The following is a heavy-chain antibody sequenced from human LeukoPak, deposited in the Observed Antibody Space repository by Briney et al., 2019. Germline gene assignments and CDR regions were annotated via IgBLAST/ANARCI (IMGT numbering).Heavy chain of an antibody. J-gene: IGHJ4*02. CDR2: INSDGSST. D-gene: IGHD6-13*01. CDR1: GFTFSSYW. V-gene: IGHV3-74*01. CDR3: ARDLDSSSWYAWAY. Sequence: GGSLRLSCAASGFTFSSYWMHWVRQAPGKGLVLVSRINSDGSSTSYADSVKGRFTISRDNAKNTLYLQMNSLRAEDTAVYYCARDLDSSSWYAWAYWGQGTLVTVSS.